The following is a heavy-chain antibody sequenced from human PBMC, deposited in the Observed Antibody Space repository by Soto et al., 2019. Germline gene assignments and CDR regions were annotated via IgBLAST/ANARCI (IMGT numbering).Heavy chain of an antibody. Sequence: QVQLVQSGAEVKKPGASVKVSCKASGYTFSRYAMHWVRQAPGQRLEWMGWSNAGNGDTKYSQEFQGRGIITRATSAGTAYMELSSLGSEYTAVCLCVSPPVGSSSWFFVDCWGQGTVVTVSS. D-gene: IGHD6-13*01. CDR1: GYTFSRYA. J-gene: IGHJ4*02. CDR2: SNAGNGDT. V-gene: IGHV1-3*01. CDR3: VSPPVGSSSWFFVDC.